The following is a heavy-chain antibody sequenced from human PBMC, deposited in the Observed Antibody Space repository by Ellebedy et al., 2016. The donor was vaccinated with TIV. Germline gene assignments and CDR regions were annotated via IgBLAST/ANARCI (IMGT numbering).Heavy chain of an antibody. Sequence: SETLSLTXAVYGGSFSGYYWSWIRQPPGKGLEWIGEINHSGSTNYNPSLKSRVTISVDTSKNQFSLKLSSVTAADTAVYYCARGRGIVYYYMDVWGKGTTVTVSS. CDR3: ARGRGIVYYYMDV. J-gene: IGHJ6*03. CDR1: GGSFSGYY. D-gene: IGHD2-15*01. CDR2: INHSGST. V-gene: IGHV4-34*01.